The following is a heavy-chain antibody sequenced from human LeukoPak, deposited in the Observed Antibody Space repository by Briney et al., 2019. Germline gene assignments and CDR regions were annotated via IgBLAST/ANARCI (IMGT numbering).Heavy chain of an antibody. CDR2: IYTSGST. V-gene: IGHV4-4*07. CDR1: GNSFGDYY. CDR3: TRDTGTTGEVKFAA. J-gene: IGHJ5*02. Sequence: PSETLSLTCTVSGNSFGDYYWSWIRQPAGKGLEWIGLIYTSGSTTYNPSLKSRVTMPVHTSKSQFYLNLMSVTAADTAVYYCTRDTGTTGEVKFAAWGQGTLVTVSS. D-gene: IGHD4-17*01.